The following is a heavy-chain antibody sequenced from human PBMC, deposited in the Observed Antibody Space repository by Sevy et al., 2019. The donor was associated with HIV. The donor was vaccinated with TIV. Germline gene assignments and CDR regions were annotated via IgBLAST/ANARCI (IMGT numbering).Heavy chain of an antibody. J-gene: IGHJ4*01. V-gene: IGHV3-30-3*01. CDR1: GFTFSAHA. CDR3: ARDDGYSVGRYPSNY. Sequence: GGSLRLSCAASGFTFSAHAMHWVRQAPGKGLEWVAVISYDGTSQYYADSVRGRFTISRDISRNTLYLQMNSLGAEDTAVYYCARDDGYSVGRYPSNYWGHGTLVTVSS. D-gene: IGHD6-19*01. CDR2: ISYDGTSQ.